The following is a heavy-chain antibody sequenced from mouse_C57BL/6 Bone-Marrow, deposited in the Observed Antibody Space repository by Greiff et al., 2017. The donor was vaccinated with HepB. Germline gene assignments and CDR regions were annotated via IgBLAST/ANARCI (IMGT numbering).Heavy chain of an antibody. Sequence: EVKLMESGGGLVKPGGSLKLSCAASGFTFSSYAMSWVRHTPEKRLEWVATISDGGSYTYYPDNVKGRFTISRDNAKNNLYLQMSHLKSEDTAMYYCARAGEDGSAYWGQGTLVTVSA. CDR2: ISDGGSYT. CDR3: ARAGEDGSAY. D-gene: IGHD2-3*01. V-gene: IGHV5-4*03. CDR1: GFTFSSYA. J-gene: IGHJ3*01.